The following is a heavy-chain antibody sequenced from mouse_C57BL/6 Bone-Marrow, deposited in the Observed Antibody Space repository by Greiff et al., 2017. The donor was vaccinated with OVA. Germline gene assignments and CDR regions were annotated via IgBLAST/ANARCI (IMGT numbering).Heavy chain of an antibody. V-gene: IGHV7-1*01. Sequence: EVQLVESGGGLVQSGRSLRLSCAPSGFTFSDFYMEWVRQAPGKGLEWIAASRNKANDYTTEYSASVKGRFIVSRDTSQSILYLQMNALRAEDTAIYYCARDAPGWGFAYWGQGTLVTVSA. CDR1: GFTFSDFY. CDR3: ARDAPGWGFAY. J-gene: IGHJ3*01. D-gene: IGHD3-3*01. CDR2: SRNKANDYTT.